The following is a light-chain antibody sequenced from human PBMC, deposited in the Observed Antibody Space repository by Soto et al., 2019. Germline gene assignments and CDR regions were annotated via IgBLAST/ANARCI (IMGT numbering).Light chain of an antibody. J-gene: IGKJ2*01. CDR3: QQYGRSPPFT. Sequence: IVLTQSPGTLSLSPGEIATLSCRASQSVSSTYIAWYQQNPGQAPRLLIYGASSRATGIPDRFSGSGSGTDFTLTISRLEPEDFAGYFCQQYGRSPPFTFGQGTKVE. CDR1: QSVSSTY. V-gene: IGKV3-20*01. CDR2: GAS.